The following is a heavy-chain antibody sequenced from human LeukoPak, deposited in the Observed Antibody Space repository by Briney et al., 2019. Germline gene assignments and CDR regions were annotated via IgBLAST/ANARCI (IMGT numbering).Heavy chain of an antibody. V-gene: IGHV3-53*01. CDR2: IYRGGTT. CDR1: GFTVSSNY. Sequence: GGSLRLSCAASGFTVSSNYMSWVRQAPGKGLEYISVIYRGGTTYYADSVRGRFTISRDNSKNTLYLQMNSLRAEDTAVYYCAREPSYSSSLDYWGQGTLVTVSS. D-gene: IGHD6-6*01. CDR3: AREPSYSSSLDY. J-gene: IGHJ4*02.